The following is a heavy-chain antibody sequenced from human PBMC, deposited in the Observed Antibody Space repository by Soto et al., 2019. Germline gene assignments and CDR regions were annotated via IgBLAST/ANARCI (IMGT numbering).Heavy chain of an antibody. CDR3: ATDLKGAPGGVVQAAVAFDY. Sequence: GGSLRLSCAASGFTFSSYAMSWVRQAPGKGLEWVSAISGSGGSTYYADSVKGRFTISRDNSKNTLYLQMNSLRAEDTAVYYCATDLKGAPGGVVQAAVAFDYWGQGTLVTVSS. D-gene: IGHD2-2*01. V-gene: IGHV3-23*01. J-gene: IGHJ4*02. CDR1: GFTFSSYA. CDR2: ISGSGGST.